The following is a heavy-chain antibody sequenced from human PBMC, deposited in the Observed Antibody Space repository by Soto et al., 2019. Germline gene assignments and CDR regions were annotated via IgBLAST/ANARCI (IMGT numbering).Heavy chain of an antibody. V-gene: IGHV3-21*01. Sequence: PRGSLRRSWSASGFTFSSYSMNWVRQAPGKGLEWVSSISSSSSYIYYADSVKCRFTISIDKAKNSLYLQMNTLRAEDTAVYYCPRDVYSRPRSSCDYFDSCGQGPLVTVSS. CDR1: GFTFSSYS. CDR2: ISSSSSYI. J-gene: IGHJ4*02. CDR3: PRDVYSRPRSSCDYFDS. D-gene: IGHD6-13*01.